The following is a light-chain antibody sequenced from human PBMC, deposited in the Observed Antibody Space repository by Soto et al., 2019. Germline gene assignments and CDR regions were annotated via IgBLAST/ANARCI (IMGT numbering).Light chain of an antibody. Sequence: DIQRSQSPSSVSASVADRITITCRASQGISSWLAWYQQKPGKAPKLLIYAASTLQSGVPSRFSGSGSGTDFTLSICCLQSEDFATYYCLQYYSFPRTFGQGTKVDIK. CDR3: LQYYSFPRT. J-gene: IGKJ1*01. V-gene: IGKV1-12*01. CDR2: AAS. CDR1: QGISSW.